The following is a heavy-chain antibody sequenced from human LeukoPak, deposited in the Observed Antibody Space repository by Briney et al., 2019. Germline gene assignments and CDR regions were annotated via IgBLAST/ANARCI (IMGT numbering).Heavy chain of an antibody. Sequence: GGSLRLSCAASGFTFNSYGMHWVRQAPGKGLEWVAFIQYDGSNKYYADSVKGRFTISRDNSKNTLYLQMNSLRAEDTAVYYCAKDGFSGSYALGPDYWGQGTLVTVSS. CDR3: AKDGFSGSYALGPDY. V-gene: IGHV3-30*02. CDR2: IQYDGSNK. CDR1: GFTFNSYG. D-gene: IGHD1-26*01. J-gene: IGHJ4*02.